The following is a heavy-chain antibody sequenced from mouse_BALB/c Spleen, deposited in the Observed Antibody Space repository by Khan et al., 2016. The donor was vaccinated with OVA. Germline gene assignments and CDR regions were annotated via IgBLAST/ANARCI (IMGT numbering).Heavy chain of an antibody. CDR2: IDPAPGYT. CDR3: ARDYWDVFAY. D-gene: IGHD4-1*01. J-gene: IGHJ3*01. Sequence: VQLHQSGAELVKPGASVKLSCTASGFNIKDTYMHLVKQRPEQGLEWIGRIDPAPGYTKYDPKFQCKAPITAYTSSNTAYLQLSSLTSEDTAVYYCARDYWDVFAYWGQGTLVTVSA. CDR1: GFNIKDTY. V-gene: IGHV14-3*02.